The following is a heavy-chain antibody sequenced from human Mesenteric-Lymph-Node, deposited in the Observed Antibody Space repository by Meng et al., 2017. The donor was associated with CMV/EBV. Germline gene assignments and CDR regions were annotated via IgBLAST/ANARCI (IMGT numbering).Heavy chain of an antibody. J-gene: IGHJ3*02. D-gene: IGHD3-10*01. CDR3: ARDGGYYYGSGTISAFDI. CDR1: SISSSNW. CDR2: INHSGST. V-gene: IGHV4-4*02. Sequence: SISSSNWWSWVRQPPGQGLECTGQINHSGSTKFNPSLKSRATISVDKSKNQFSLNLNSVTAADTAVYYCARDGGYYYGSGTISAFDIWSQGTLVTVSS.